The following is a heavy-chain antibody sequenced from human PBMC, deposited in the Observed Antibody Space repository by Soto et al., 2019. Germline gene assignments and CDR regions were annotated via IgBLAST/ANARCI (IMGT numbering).Heavy chain of an antibody. CDR2: INSDNGNT. D-gene: IGHD3-9*01. CDR3: ARVLVFTTLGVNSLYYKGMDV. CDR1: GYTFSNSG. Sequence: ASVKVSCKASGYTFSNSGISWVRQAPGQGLEWLGWINSDNGNTNYARHLQGRATLTTDTSTSTAYMDLRSLRSDDTAVYYCARVLVFTTLGVNSLYYKGMDVGGPGTRVTFP. J-gene: IGHJ6*02. V-gene: IGHV1-18*01.